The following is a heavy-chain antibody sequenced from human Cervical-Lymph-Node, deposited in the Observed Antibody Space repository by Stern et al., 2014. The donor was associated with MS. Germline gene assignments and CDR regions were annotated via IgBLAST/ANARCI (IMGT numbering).Heavy chain of an antibody. J-gene: IGHJ4*02. Sequence: VQLVESGGGLVKPGGSLRLSCAASGFSFSDYYMSWIRQAPGKGLEWVSYSSTSSSYTNYADSVKGRFTISRDNAKNSLYLQMNSLRAEDTAVYYCARPLGYGDYVDYWGQGTLVTVSS. CDR3: ARPLGYGDYVDY. CDR2: SSTSSSYT. D-gene: IGHD4-17*01. V-gene: IGHV3-11*06. CDR1: GFSFSDYY.